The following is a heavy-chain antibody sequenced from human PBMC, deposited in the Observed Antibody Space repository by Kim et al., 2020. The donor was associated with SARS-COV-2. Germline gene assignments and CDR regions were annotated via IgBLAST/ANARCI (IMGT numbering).Heavy chain of an antibody. CDR3: ARTPLAVAGFFDY. D-gene: IGHD6-19*01. Sequence: YNPSLKSRVTISVDTSKNQFSLKLSSVTAADTAVYYCARTPLAVAGFFDYWGQGTLVTVSS. J-gene: IGHJ4*02. V-gene: IGHV4-34*01.